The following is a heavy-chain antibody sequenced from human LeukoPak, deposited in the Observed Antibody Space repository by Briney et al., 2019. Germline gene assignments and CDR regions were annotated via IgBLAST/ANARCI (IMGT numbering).Heavy chain of an antibody. CDR2: IKQDGSEK. Sequence: GGSLRLSCAASGFTFSSYWMSWVRQAPGKGLEWVANIKQDGSEKYYVDSVKGRFTISRDNSKNTLYLQMNSLRGEDTAVYYCAKGRSSWIDAFDIWGQGTMVTVSS. J-gene: IGHJ3*02. V-gene: IGHV3-7*01. D-gene: IGHD6-13*01. CDR1: GFTFSSYW. CDR3: AKGRSSWIDAFDI.